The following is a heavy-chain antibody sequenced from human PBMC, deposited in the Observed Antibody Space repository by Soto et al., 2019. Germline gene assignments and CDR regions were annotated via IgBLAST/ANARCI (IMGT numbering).Heavy chain of an antibody. CDR3: AKRLVPAPVDY. V-gene: IGHV3-23*01. CDR2: ISGSGGST. D-gene: IGHD3-10*01. J-gene: IGHJ4*02. Sequence: QAPGKGLEWVSAISGSGGSTSYADSVKGRFTISRDNSKNTLYLQMNSLRAEDTAVYYCAKRLVPAPVDYWGQGTLVTVSS.